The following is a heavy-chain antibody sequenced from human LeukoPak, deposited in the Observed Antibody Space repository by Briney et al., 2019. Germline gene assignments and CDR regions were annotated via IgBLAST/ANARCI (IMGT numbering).Heavy chain of an antibody. CDR2: ISSTSDYL. V-gene: IGHV3-21*01. J-gene: IGHJ4*02. Sequence: GKSLRLSCAASGFTFSSYGMHWVRQAPGKGLEWVSSISSTSDYLDHADSLKGRFTISRDNAKKSLYLQMSSLRVEDTAVYYCVRDMSGVVAASTEEYWGQGTLVTVSS. CDR3: VRDMSGVVAASTEEY. D-gene: IGHD2-15*01. CDR1: GFTFSSYG.